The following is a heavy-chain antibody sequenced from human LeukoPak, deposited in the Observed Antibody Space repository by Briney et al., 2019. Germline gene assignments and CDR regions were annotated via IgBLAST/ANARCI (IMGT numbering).Heavy chain of an antibody. CDR1: GDSISSNY. D-gene: IGHD3-22*01. CDR3: ARERDSSDWAFDY. J-gene: IGHJ4*02. CDR2: IYYSGSA. Sequence: SETLSLTCTVSGDSISSNYWNWIRQPPGKGLEWIGSIYYSGSANYNPSLKSRVTISVDTSKNQFSLKQSSVTAADTAVYYCARERDSSDWAFDYWGQGTLVTVSS. V-gene: IGHV4-59*12.